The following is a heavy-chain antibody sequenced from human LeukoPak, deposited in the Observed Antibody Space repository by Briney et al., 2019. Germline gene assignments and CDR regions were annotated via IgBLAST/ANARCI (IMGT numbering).Heavy chain of an antibody. CDR3: ARHYSYGRYYYDSSGYYFDY. J-gene: IGHJ4*02. CDR2: IYYSGST. CDR1: GGSISSYY. Sequence: SETLSLTCTVSGGSISSYYWSWIRQPPGKGLEWIGYIYYSGSTNYNPSLKSRVTISVDTSKNQSSLKLSSVTAADTAVYYCARHYSYGRYYYDSSGYYFDYWGQGTLVTVSS. V-gene: IGHV4-59*08. D-gene: IGHD3-22*01.